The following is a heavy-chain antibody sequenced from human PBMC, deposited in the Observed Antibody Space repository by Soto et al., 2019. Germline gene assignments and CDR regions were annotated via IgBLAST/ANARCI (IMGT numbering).Heavy chain of an antibody. CDR2: ISGSGGST. J-gene: IGHJ6*02. CDR3: ASAAREYYYYGMDV. Sequence: VQLVESGGGVVQPGRSLRLSCAASGFTFSSYAMSWVRQAPGKGLEWVSAISGSGGSTYYADSVKGRFTISRDNSKNTLYLQMNSLRAEDTAVYYCASAAREYYYYGMDVWGQGTTVTVSS. CDR1: GFTFSSYA. V-gene: IGHV3-23*04.